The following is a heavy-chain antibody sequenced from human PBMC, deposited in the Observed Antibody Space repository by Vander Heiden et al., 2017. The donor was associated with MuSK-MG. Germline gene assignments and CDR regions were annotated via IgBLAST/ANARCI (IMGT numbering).Heavy chain of an antibody. D-gene: IGHD3-22*01. V-gene: IGHV3-23*01. CDR3: ATYYYDSSGYRYGLGGFDY. Sequence: EVQLLESGGGLVQPGGSLRLSCAASGFTFSSYAMSWVRQAPGKGLEWVSAISGSGGSTYYADSVKGRFTISRDNSKNTLYLQMNSLRAEDTAVYYCATYYYDSSGYRYGLGGFDYWGQGTLVTVSS. CDR2: ISGSGGST. J-gene: IGHJ4*02. CDR1: GFTFSSYA.